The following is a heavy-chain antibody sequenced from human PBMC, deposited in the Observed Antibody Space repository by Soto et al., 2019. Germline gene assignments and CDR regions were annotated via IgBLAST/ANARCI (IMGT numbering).Heavy chain of an antibody. CDR1: GFTFSSYA. Sequence: QVQLVESGGGVVQPGRSLRLSCAASGFTFSSYAMHWVRQAPGKGLEWVAVISYDGSNKYYADSVKGRFTISRDNYKNTLYLQMNSLRAEDTAVYYCARASGYSYGDDAFDIWGQGTMVTVSS. V-gene: IGHV3-30-3*01. CDR2: ISYDGSNK. J-gene: IGHJ3*02. D-gene: IGHD5-18*01. CDR3: ARASGYSYGDDAFDI.